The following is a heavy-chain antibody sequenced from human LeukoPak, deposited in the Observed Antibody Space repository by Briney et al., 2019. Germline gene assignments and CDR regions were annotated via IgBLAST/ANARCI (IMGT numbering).Heavy chain of an antibody. CDR1: GFTFSSYS. J-gene: IGHJ4*01. CDR2: ISSSSSYI. V-gene: IGHV3-21*01. Sequence: GGSLRLSCAASGFTFSSYSMNWVRQAPGKGLEWVSSISSSSSYIYYVASVKGRFTISRDNAKNSLYLQMNSLRAEDTAVYYCVRSAFLTTEFYFDYWGHGTLVTVSS. D-gene: IGHD4-11*01. CDR3: VRSAFLTTEFYFDY.